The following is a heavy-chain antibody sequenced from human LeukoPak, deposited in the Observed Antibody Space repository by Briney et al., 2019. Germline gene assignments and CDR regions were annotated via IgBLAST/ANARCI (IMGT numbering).Heavy chain of an antibody. CDR2: IRYDGSNK. V-gene: IGHV3-30*02. Sequence: GGSLRLSCAASGFTFNSYGMHWVRQAPGKGLEWVAFIRYDGSNKYYADSVKGRFTISRDNSKNTLYLQMNSLRAEDTAVYYCAKDGTIFGVGSFDYWGQGTLVTVSS. J-gene: IGHJ4*02. CDR3: AKDGTIFGVGSFDY. D-gene: IGHD3-3*01. CDR1: GFTFNSYG.